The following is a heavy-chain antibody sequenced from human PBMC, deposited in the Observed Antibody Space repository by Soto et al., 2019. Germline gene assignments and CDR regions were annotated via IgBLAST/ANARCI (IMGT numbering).Heavy chain of an antibody. CDR2: ISGSGGST. CDR1: GFTFSSYA. D-gene: IGHD3-3*01. V-gene: IGHV3-23*01. CDR3: AKSLGSMSGYNNVYFQH. Sequence: GGSLRLSCAASGFTFSSYAMSWVRQAPGKGLEWVSAISGSGGSTYYADSVKGRFTISRDNSKNTLYLQMNSLRAEDTAVYYCAKSLGSMSGYNNVYFQHWGQGTLVTVSS. J-gene: IGHJ1*01.